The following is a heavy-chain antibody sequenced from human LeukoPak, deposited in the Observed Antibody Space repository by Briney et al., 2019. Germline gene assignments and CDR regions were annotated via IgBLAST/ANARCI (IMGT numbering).Heavy chain of an antibody. CDR3: ARRYYHSTEFDP. J-gene: IGHJ5*02. D-gene: IGHD3-22*01. V-gene: IGHV5-51*01. Sequence: GESLKISCKASEYSFSNYWIGWVRQMPGKGLEWMGFIYPGDSTTRYSPSFQGQVTISADRSISTAYLQWSSLKASDTAMYYCARRYYHSTEFDPWGRGTLVTVSS. CDR1: EYSFSNYW. CDR2: IYPGDSTT.